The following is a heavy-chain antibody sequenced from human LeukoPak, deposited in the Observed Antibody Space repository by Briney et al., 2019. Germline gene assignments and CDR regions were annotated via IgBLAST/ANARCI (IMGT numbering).Heavy chain of an antibody. V-gene: IGHV3-49*04. J-gene: IGHJ6*03. D-gene: IGHD4-11*01. CDR1: GFTVGDYA. CDR2: IRSKAYGGTT. Sequence: GGSLRLSCTASGFTVGDYAMSWVRQAPGKGLEWVGFIRSKAYGGTTEYAASVKGRFTISRDDSKSIAYLQMNSLKTEDTAVYYCTRRPYDYSNYGYYYYMDVWGKGTTVTVSS. CDR3: TRRPYDYSNYGYYYYMDV.